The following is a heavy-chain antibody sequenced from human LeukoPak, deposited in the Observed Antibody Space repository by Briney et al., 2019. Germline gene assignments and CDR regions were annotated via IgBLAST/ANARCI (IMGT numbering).Heavy chain of an antibody. D-gene: IGHD2-2*01. CDR2: ISNGGTE. CDR1: GFTFSDFG. Sequence: PGRSLRLSCAASGFTFSDFGMNWVRQAPGKGLEWVASISNGGTEFYADSVKGRFAISRDTSTNTLSLQMNSLRAEDTAVYFCARRTGDTRFCSRFSCFLPDYWGQGTLVTASS. V-gene: IGHV3-30*01. J-gene: IGHJ4*02. CDR3: ARRTGDTRFCSRFSCFLPDY.